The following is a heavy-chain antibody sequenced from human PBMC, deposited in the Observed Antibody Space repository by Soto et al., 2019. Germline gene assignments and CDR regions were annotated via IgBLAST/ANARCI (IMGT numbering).Heavy chain of an antibody. J-gene: IGHJ4*02. CDR3: TTQYYYDSSGSLLN. CDR2: IKSKTDGGTT. D-gene: IGHD3-22*01. Sequence: PGGSLRLSCAVSGFTFSNAWITWVRQAPGKGLEWVGRIKSKTDGGTTDYAAPVKGRFTISGDDSKNTLYLQMNSLKTEDTAVYYCTTQYYYDSSGSLLNWGQGTLVTVS. CDR1: GFTFSNAW. V-gene: IGHV3-15*01.